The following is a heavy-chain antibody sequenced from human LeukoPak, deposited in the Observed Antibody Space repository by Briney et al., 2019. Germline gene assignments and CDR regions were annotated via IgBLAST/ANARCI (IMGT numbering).Heavy chain of an antibody. J-gene: IGHJ4*02. CDR1: GGSFSGYY. V-gene: IGHV4-34*01. CDR3: ARGNTPYSSSWYIDY. CDR2: INHSGST. D-gene: IGHD6-13*01. Sequence: PSETLSLTCAVYGGSFSGYYWSWIRQPPGKGLEWIGEINHSGSTNYNPSLKSRVTISVDTSKNQFSLKLSSVTAADTAVYHCARGNTPYSSSWYIDYWGQGTLVTVSS.